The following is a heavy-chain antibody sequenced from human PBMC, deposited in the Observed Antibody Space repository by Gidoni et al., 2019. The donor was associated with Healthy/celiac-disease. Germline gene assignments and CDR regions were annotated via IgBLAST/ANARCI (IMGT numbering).Heavy chain of an antibody. V-gene: IGHV1-46*01. Sequence: QVQLVQSGAEVKKPGASVKVSCKASGYTFTSYYVHWVRQAPGQGLEWMGIINPSGGSTSYAQKFQGRVTMTRDTSTSTVYMELSSLRSEDTAVYYCARGVVVVPPRFNWFDPWGQGTLVTVSS. CDR2: INPSGGST. D-gene: IGHD3-22*01. CDR1: GYTFTSYY. CDR3: ARGVVVVPPRFNWFDP. J-gene: IGHJ5*02.